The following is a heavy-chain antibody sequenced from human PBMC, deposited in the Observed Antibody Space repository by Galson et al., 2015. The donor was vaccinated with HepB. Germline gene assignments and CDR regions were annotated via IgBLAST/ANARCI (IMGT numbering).Heavy chain of an antibody. CDR3: ARHEYYTSGSYYTYAFDI. V-gene: IGHV5-51*01. CDR1: GYSFTSYW. J-gene: IGHJ3*02. D-gene: IGHD3-10*01. CDR2: IYPGDSDT. Sequence: QSGAEVKKPGESLKISCKGSGYSFTSYWNGWVRQMPGKGLGWMGIIYPGDSDTKYSPSFQGQVTISADKSISTAYLQWSSLKASDTAMYYCARHEYYTSGSYYTYAFDIWGQGTMVTVSS.